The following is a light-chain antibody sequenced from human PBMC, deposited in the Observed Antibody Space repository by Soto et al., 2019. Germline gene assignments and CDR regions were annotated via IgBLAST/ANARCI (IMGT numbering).Light chain of an antibody. J-gene: IGKJ4*01. CDR1: QSVTIN. Sequence: EVVMTQSPATLSVSPGERVTFSCRARQSVTINLAWYQHKPGQSPRLLISGASTGASGIPPRFSGSGSGTEFTLTIDRLQSADFAVYYCQQYDRWPVTFGGGTKVDIK. V-gene: IGKV3-15*01. CDR2: GAS. CDR3: QQYDRWPVT.